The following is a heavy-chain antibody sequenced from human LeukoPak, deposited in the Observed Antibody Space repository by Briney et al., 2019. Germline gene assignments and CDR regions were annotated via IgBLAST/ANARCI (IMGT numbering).Heavy chain of an antibody. CDR3: ATAGPINYGAPSQPFDY. J-gene: IGHJ4*02. CDR1: GFTVSSNY. D-gene: IGHD4-17*01. CDR2: ISSSSSTI. V-gene: IGHV3-48*04. Sequence: QTGGSLRLSCAASGFTVSSNYMSWVRQAPGKGLEWVSYISSSSSTIYYADSVKGRFTISRDNAKNSLYLQMNSLRAEDTAVYYCATAGPINYGAPSQPFDYWGQGTLVTVSS.